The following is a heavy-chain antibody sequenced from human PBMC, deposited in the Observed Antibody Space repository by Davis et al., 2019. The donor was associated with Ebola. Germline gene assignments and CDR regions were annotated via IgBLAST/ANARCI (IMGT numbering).Heavy chain of an antibody. Sequence: GESLKISCQASGYSFTTSWIGWVRQIPGKGLEWMGHIYPDDSDTKYSPSFQGRVTIAADKSISTAYLQWNSLQASDTAMYYCAEPHCSGGTCYFQYWGQGTLVTVSS. J-gene: IGHJ4*02. V-gene: IGHV5-51*01. CDR2: IYPDDSDT. CDR3: AEPHCSGGTCYFQY. D-gene: IGHD2-15*01. CDR1: GYSFTTSW.